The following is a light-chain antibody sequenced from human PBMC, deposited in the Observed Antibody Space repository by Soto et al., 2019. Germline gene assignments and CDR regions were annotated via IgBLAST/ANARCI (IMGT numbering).Light chain of an antibody. CDR3: QQYNDWPLT. V-gene: IGKV3-15*01. Sequence: EIVMTQSRATLSVSPGERATLSCRASQRVSSNLAWYQQKPGQAPRLLIYGASTRATGIPVRFSGSGSGTEFTLTISSLQSEDFAVYYCQQYNDWPLTFGGGTKVEIK. CDR2: GAS. J-gene: IGKJ4*01. CDR1: QRVSSN.